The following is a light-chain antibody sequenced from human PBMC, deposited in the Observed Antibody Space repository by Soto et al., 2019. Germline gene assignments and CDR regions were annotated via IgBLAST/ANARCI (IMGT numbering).Light chain of an antibody. V-gene: IGLV2-14*01. J-gene: IGLJ1*01. CDR2: EVS. CDR1: SSDVGGYDY. Sequence: QSALTQPASVSGAPGQSITISCTGTSSDVGGYDYVSWYQLHPGKAPKLMVFEVSNRPSGVSYRFSGSKSGNTASLTISGLQDEDEADYFCSSYSISTAYLFGTGTKVTVL. CDR3: SSYSISTAYL.